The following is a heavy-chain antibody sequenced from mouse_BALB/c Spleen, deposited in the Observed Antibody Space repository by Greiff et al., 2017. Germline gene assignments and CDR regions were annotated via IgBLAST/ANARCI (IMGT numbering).Heavy chain of an antibody. D-gene: IGHD1-1*02. J-gene: IGHJ4*01. CDR2: IWAGGST. Sequence: VKLQESGPGLVAPSQSLSITCTVSGFSFTSYGVHWVRQPPGKGLEWLGVIWAGGSTNYNSALMSRLSISKDNSKSQVFLKMISLQTDDTAMYYCAREDGDYAMDYWGQGTSVTVSS. CDR3: AREDGDYAMDY. CDR1: GFSFTSYG. V-gene: IGHV2-9*02.